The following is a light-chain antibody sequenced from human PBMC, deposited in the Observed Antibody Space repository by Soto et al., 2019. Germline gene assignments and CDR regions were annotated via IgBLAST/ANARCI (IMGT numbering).Light chain of an antibody. CDR3: QQNFSPRLT. Sequence: DIQMTQSPPSLSASIGDTVTITCRASQTITTYLNWFQQKPGKAPKLLIGAASTLQSGVPSRFSGSGSGTDLTLTISSLQPEDSATYFCQQNFSPRLTFGGGTKLEIK. CDR2: AAS. CDR1: QTITTY. V-gene: IGKV1-39*01. J-gene: IGKJ4*01.